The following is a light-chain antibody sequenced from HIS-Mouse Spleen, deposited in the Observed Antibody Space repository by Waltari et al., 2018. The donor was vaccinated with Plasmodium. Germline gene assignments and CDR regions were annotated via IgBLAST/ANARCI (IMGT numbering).Light chain of an antibody. V-gene: IGKV3-20*01. CDR3: QQYGSSPYT. CDR2: GAS. J-gene: IGKJ2*01. Sequence: EIVLTQSPGTLSLSPGENATLSCRPSQSVSSSYLAWYQQKPGQAPRLLIYGASSRATGIPDRFSGSGSGTDFTLTISRLEPEDFAVYYCQQYGSSPYTFGQGTKLEIK. CDR1: QSVSSSY.